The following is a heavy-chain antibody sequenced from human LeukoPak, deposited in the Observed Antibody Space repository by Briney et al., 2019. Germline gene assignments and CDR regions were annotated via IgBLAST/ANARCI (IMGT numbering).Heavy chain of an antibody. CDR2: IYSGGST. CDR3: VRGYDF. V-gene: IGHV3-53*01. Sequence: GGSLRLSCAASGFTVSSNYMTWVRQAPGKGLEWVSVIYSGGSTYYADSVKGRFTISRDNAKNTVYLQMNSLRVQDTAVYYCVRGYDFWGQGTLVTVSS. D-gene: IGHD5-18*01. CDR1: GFTVSSNY. J-gene: IGHJ4*02.